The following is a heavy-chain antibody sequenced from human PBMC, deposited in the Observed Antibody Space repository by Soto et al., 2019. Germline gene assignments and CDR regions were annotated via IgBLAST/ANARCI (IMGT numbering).Heavy chain of an antibody. CDR1: GFTFSSYS. CDR2: ISSSSRTI. V-gene: IGHV3-48*02. D-gene: IGHD5-18*01. J-gene: IGHJ6*02. CDR3: GTESVDTAMEHRIGMDV. Sequence: EVQLVESGGGLVQPGGSLRLSCAASGFTFSSYSMNWVRQAPGKGREWVSYISSSSRTIYYADSVKGRFTISRDNARKSLYLQTNSQRDEDTAVYYCGTESVDTAMEHRIGMDVWGQGTTVTVSS.